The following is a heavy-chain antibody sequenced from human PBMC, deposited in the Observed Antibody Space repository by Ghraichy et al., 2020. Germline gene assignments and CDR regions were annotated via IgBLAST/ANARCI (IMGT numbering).Heavy chain of an antibody. CDR3: AKGTFGGVIVFHAFDI. V-gene: IGHV3-23*01. CDR2: ISGSGGST. D-gene: IGHD3-16*02. CDR1: GFTFSSYA. Sequence: GGSLRLSCAASGFTFSSYAMSWVRQAPGKGLEWVSAISGSGGSTYYADSVKGRFNISRDNSKNTLYLQRNSLRAEDTAVYYCAKGTFGGVIVFHAFDIWGQGTMVTVSS. J-gene: IGHJ3*02.